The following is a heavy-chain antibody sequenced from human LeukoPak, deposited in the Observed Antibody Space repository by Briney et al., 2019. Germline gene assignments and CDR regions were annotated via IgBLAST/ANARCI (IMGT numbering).Heavy chain of an antibody. CDR2: NYNSGST. CDR1: GGSISRGSNY. CDR3: ARGYSYGYGFDP. D-gene: IGHD5-18*01. J-gene: IGHJ5*02. V-gene: IGHV4-61*02. Sequence: SETLSLTCTVSGGSISRGSNYCSWIRQPAGKGLEWIGRNYNSGSTTYHPSPKSRVTISIDTSENQLSLKLSSVTAADTAVYYCARGYSYGYGFDPWGQGTLVTVSS.